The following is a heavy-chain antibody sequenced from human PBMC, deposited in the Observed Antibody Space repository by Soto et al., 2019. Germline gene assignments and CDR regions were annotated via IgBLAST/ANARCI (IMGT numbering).Heavy chain of an antibody. Sequence: PGGSLRLSCAASGFTFSSYAMSWVRQAPGKGLEWVSAISGSGGSTYYADSVKGRFTISRDNSKNTLYLQMNSLRAEDTAVYYCAKDRGGTSSTRGYYYYGMDVWGQGTTVTAP. J-gene: IGHJ6*02. CDR2: ISGSGGST. CDR3: AKDRGGTSSTRGYYYYGMDV. D-gene: IGHD2-2*01. V-gene: IGHV3-23*01. CDR1: GFTFSSYA.